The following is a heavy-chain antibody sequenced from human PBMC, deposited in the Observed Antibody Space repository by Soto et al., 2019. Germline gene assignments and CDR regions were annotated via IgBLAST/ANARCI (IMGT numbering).Heavy chain of an antibody. Sequence: QVQLVQSGAEVKKPGASVKVSCKASGYSFTDYHIHWVRQAPGHGLEWLGRINPKSGGTSTAQKFQGWVTMTTDTSISTASMELTRLTSDDTAIYYCARGDSTDCSNGVCSFFYNHDMDVWGQGTTVPVSS. CDR1: GYSFTDYH. CDR2: INPKSGGT. CDR3: ARGDSTDCSNGVCSFFYNHDMDV. V-gene: IGHV1-2*04. D-gene: IGHD2-8*01. J-gene: IGHJ6*02.